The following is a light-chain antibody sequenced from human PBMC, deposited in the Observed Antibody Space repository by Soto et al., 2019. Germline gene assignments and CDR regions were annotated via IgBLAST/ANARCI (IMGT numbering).Light chain of an antibody. CDR2: DIS. J-gene: IGKJ5*01. CDR1: QSVAGS. V-gene: IGKV3-11*01. CDR3: QQRSNRIT. Sequence: EFVLTQSPATLSLSPGERAILSCRASQSVAGSLAWYQQKPGQAPRLLIYDISTRAAAIPARFSGSGSGTDFTLTVSRLEPEDFALYYCQQRSNRITFGQGTRLEIK.